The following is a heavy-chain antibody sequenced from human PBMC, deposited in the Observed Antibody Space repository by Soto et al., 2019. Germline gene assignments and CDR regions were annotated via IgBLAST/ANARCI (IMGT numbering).Heavy chain of an antibody. D-gene: IGHD1-1*01. Sequence: EMQLMESGGGLMQPGGSLRLSCAASGFTFRSFAMTWVRQSPGRGLEWVASLSGSGGSKHVADAVKGRFTISRDNSNNTLFLQMSRLRVEDTAICYCARWGPTWERSWYSDLWGRGTLVAVSS. CDR2: LSGSGGSK. V-gene: IGHV3-23*01. CDR1: GFTFRSFA. J-gene: IGHJ2*01. CDR3: ARWGPTWERSWYSDL.